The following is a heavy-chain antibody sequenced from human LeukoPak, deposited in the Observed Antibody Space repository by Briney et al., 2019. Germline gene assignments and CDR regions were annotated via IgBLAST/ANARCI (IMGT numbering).Heavy chain of an antibody. D-gene: IGHD3-16*01. Sequence: SVKVSCKASGGTFSSYAISWVRQAPGQGLEWMGRIIPIFGTANYAQKFQGRVTITTDESTSTAYMELSSLRSEDTAVYYCARATSALDAFDIWGQWTMVTVSS. V-gene: IGHV1-69*05. CDR3: ARATSALDAFDI. CDR2: IIPIFGTA. J-gene: IGHJ3*02. CDR1: GGTFSSYA.